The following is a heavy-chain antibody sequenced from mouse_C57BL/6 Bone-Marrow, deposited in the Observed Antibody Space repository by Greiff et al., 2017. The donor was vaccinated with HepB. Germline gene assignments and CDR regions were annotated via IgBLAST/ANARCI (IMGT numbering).Heavy chain of an antibody. J-gene: IGHJ1*03. D-gene: IGHD1-1*01. CDR3: ARPHYYGKGYFDV. CDR2: IYPGDGDT. Sequence: LVESGPELVKPGASVKISCKASGYAFSSSWMNWVKQRPGKGLEWIGRIYPGDGDTNYNGKFKGKATLTADKSSSTAYMQLSSLTSEDSAVYFCARPHYYGKGYFDVWGTGTTVTVSS. CDR1: GYAFSSSW. V-gene: IGHV1-82*01.